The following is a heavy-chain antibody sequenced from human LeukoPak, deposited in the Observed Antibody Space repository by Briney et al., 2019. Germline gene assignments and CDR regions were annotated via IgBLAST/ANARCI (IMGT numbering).Heavy chain of an antibody. J-gene: IGHJ5*02. Sequence: SETLSLTCTVSGGSISSYYWSWIRQPPGKGLEWIGYIYYSGSTNYNPSLKSRVTISVDTSKNQFSLKLSSVTAADTAVYYCARQVTAWFDPWGQGALVTVSS. D-gene: IGHD2-21*02. CDR3: ARQVTAWFDP. CDR1: GGSISSYY. CDR2: IYYSGST. V-gene: IGHV4-59*08.